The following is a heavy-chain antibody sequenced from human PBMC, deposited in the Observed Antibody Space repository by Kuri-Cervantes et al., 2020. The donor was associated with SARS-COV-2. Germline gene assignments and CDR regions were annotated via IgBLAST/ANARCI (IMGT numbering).Heavy chain of an antibody. J-gene: IGHJ5*02. CDR1: GGSISSYY. CDR3: ARTDSPPLNWFDP. Sequence: FTVSGGSISSYYWSWIRQPPGKGLEWIGYIYYSGSTNYNPSLKSRVTISVDTSKNQFSLKLSSETAADTAVYYCARTDSPPLNWFDPWGQGTLVTVSS. V-gene: IGHV4-59*01. CDR2: IYYSGST.